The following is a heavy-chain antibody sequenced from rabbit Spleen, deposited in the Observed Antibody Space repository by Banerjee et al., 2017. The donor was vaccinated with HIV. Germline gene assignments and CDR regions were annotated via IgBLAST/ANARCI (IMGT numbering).Heavy chain of an antibody. D-gene: IGHD2-1*01. V-gene: IGHV1S43*01. Sequence: QEQLEESGGGLVKPEGSLTLTCKASGVSFSDKDVMCWVRQAPGKGLEWIACINMITSKSVYASWVNGRFTISRSTSLNAVTLTMTSLTAADTATYFCARGSATMTMVITGWYFTLWGPGTLVTVS. CDR3: ARGSATMTMVITGWYFTL. CDR1: GVSFSDKDV. CDR2: INMITSKS. J-gene: IGHJ4*01.